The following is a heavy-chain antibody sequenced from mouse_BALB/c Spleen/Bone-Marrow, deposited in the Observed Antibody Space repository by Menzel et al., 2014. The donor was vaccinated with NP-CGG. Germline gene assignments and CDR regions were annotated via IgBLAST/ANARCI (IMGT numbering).Heavy chain of an antibody. CDR2: ISSGSSTI. V-gene: IGHV5-17*02. CDR3: TRGGNWDDFYS. D-gene: IGHD4-1*01. Sequence: EVQLVESGGGLVQPGGSRKLSCAASGFTFSSFGMHWVRQAPEKGLEWVAYISSGSSTIFYADTVKGRFTVSRDNPKNTLFLQMTSLRSEDTAMYVCTRGGNWDDFYSWGQGTTLSVSS. CDR1: GFTFSSFG. J-gene: IGHJ2*01.